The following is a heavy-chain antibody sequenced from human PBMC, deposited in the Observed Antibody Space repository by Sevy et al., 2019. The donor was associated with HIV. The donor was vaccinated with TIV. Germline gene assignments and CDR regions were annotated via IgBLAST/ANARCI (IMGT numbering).Heavy chain of an antibody. CDR3: ARLGQWLRAYDAFDI. J-gene: IGHJ3*02. D-gene: IGHD6-19*01. CDR1: GFSFSDHH. Sequence: GGSLRLSCAASGFSFSDHHLDWVRQAPGKGLEWVGRIRQKANSYTTEYAASVKDSITISREDSKNSLYLQINSLKTEDTAVYYCARLGQWLRAYDAFDIWGQGTMVTVSS. V-gene: IGHV3-72*01. CDR2: IRQKANSYTT.